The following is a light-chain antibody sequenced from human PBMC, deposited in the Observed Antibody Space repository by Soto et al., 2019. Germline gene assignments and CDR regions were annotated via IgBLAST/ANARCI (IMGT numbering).Light chain of an antibody. CDR1: QSVRTY. CDR3: QQRSSWPLT. CDR2: DVS. Sequence: EIVLTQSPATPSLSPGERATLSCRASQSVRTYLAWYQQKPGQAPRLLIHDVSDRATGIPARFSGSGSGTDFTLTISSLEPEDFAVYYCQQRSSWPLTFGQGTKVDIK. J-gene: IGKJ4*01. V-gene: IGKV3-11*01.